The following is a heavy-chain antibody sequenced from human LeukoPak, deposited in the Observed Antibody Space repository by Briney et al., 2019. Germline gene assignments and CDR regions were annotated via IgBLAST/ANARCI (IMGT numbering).Heavy chain of an antibody. CDR1: GGSISSSNYY. CDR3: ARGGLISLANTPLGAFDI. J-gene: IGHJ3*02. CDR2: ISYSGST. D-gene: IGHD3/OR15-3a*01. V-gene: IGHV4-39*07. Sequence: PSETLSLTCTVPGGSISSSNYYWGWIRQPPGKGLEWIGYISYSGSTYYNPSLKSRVTISVDTSKNQFSLQLNSVTPEDTAVYYCARGGLISLANTPLGAFDIWGQGTMVSVSS.